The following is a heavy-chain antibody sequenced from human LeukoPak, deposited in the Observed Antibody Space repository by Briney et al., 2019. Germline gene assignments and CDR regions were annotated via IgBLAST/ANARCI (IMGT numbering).Heavy chain of an antibody. CDR1: GYTFTSYG. Sequence: GASVKVSCKASGYTFTSYGISWVRQAPGQGLEWMGIINPSGGSTSYAQKFQGRVTMTRDTSTSTAYMELSSLRSEDTAVYYCARDFYYDSSGHWGQGTLVTVSS. D-gene: IGHD3-22*01. CDR3: ARDFYYDSSGH. V-gene: IGHV1-46*01. J-gene: IGHJ4*02. CDR2: INPSGGST.